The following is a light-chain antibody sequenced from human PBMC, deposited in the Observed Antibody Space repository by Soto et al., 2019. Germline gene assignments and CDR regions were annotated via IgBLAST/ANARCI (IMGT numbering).Light chain of an antibody. CDR2: DAS. J-gene: IGKJ2*01. CDR3: QQRSNWPPGYT. CDR1: QSVGRY. Sequence: EIVLTQSPATLSSSPGERATLSCRASQSVGRYLAWYQQKIGQAPRLLIYDASSRAIGIPARFSGSGSGTDFTLTISSLEPEDVAVYYCQQRSNWPPGYTFGQGTKLEIK. V-gene: IGKV3-11*01.